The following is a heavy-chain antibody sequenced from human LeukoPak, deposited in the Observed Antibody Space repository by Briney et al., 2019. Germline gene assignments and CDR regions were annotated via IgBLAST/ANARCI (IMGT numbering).Heavy chain of an antibody. V-gene: IGHV3-21*01. Sequence: GGSLRLSCAASGFIFSTYTMTWVRQAPGKGLEWVSYITSSSSYIYYADSLKGRFTISRDNAKNSLFLQMNSLRAEDTAVYYCARVATVTTDFDYWGLGTLVTVSS. D-gene: IGHD4-17*01. J-gene: IGHJ4*02. CDR2: ITSSSSYI. CDR3: ARVATVTTDFDY. CDR1: GFIFSTYT.